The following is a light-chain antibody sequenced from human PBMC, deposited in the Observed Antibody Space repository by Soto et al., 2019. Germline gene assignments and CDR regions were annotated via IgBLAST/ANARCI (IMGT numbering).Light chain of an antibody. CDR2: GAS. V-gene: IGKV3-20*01. J-gene: IGKJ2*01. CDR1: QSISSSY. Sequence: EIVLTQSPGTLSLSPGERGTLSCRASQSISSSYLAWYQQKPGQAPRLLIYGASRRATGIPDRFSGRESGTDFTLTITTLEPEDSAVYFCQQYASSPYTFGQGTKVDIK. CDR3: QQYASSPYT.